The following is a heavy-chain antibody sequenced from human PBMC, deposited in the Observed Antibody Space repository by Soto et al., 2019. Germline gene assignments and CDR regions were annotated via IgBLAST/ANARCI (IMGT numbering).Heavy chain of an antibody. CDR3: ARIRNTRGSGWYYFDY. CDR2: IDWDDDK. D-gene: IGHD6-19*01. V-gene: IGHV2-70*01. J-gene: IGHJ4*02. Sequence: SGPTLVNPTQTLTLTCTFSGFSLSTSGMCVSWIRQPPGKALEWLALIDWDDDKYYSTSLKTRLTISKDTSKNQVVLTMTNMDPVDTATYFCARIRNTRGSGWYYFDYWGQGTLVTVSS. CDR1: GFSLSTSGMC.